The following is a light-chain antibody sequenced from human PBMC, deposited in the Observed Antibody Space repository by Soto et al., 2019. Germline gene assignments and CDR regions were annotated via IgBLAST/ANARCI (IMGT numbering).Light chain of an antibody. J-gene: IGKJ3*01. CDR1: QSASSSY. Sequence: EIVLTQSPVTLSLSPGERATLSCRASQSASSSYLAWYQQKPGQAPRLLIYGASSRATGIPDRFSGSGSGTDFTLTISRLEPEDFAVYYCQQYGSSPPVTFGPGTRVDIK. CDR2: GAS. V-gene: IGKV3-20*01. CDR3: QQYGSSPPVT.